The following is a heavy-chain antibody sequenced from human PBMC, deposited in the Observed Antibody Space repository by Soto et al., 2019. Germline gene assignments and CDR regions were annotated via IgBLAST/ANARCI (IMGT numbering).Heavy chain of an antibody. Sequence: QLQLQESGSGLVKPSQTLSLTCAVSGGSISSGGYSWSWIRQPPGKGLEWIGYIYHSGSTYYNPSLKSRVTISVDRSKNQFSLKLSSVTAAVTAVYYCARGGVDYYDSSGYYFSPYYFDYWGQGTLVTVSS. D-gene: IGHD3-22*01. J-gene: IGHJ4*02. CDR2: IYHSGST. CDR1: GGSISSGGYS. CDR3: ARGGVDYYDSSGYYFSPYYFDY. V-gene: IGHV4-30-2*01.